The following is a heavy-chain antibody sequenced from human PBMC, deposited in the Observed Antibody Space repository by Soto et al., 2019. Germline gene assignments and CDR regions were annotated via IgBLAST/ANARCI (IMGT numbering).Heavy chain of an antibody. J-gene: IGHJ4*02. Sequence: GGSLRLSCAASGFTFSSYSMNWVRQAPGKGLEWVSYISSSSSTIYYADSVKGRFTISRDNARNSLYLQMDSLRDEDTAVYYCARDTPEQVLLWFGDSTGIDYWGEGT. CDR2: ISSSSSTI. CDR3: ARDTPEQVLLWFGDSTGIDY. V-gene: IGHV3-48*02. D-gene: IGHD3-10*01. CDR1: GFTFSSYS.